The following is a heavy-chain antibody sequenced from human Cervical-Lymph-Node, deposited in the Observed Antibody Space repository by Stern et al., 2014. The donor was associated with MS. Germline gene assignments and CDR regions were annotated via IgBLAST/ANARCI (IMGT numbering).Heavy chain of an antibody. CDR3: ARSADYYDSSGYLIY. J-gene: IGHJ4*02. V-gene: IGHV1-69*01. D-gene: IGHD3-22*01. Sequence: VQLVESGAEVKKPGSSVKVSCKASGGTFSSYAISWVRQAPGQRLEGMGGVIPIFGTANYAQKFQGRVTITADESTSTAYMELSSLRSEDTAVYYCARSADYYDSSGYLIYWGQGTLVTVSS. CDR1: GGTFSSYA. CDR2: VIPIFGTA.